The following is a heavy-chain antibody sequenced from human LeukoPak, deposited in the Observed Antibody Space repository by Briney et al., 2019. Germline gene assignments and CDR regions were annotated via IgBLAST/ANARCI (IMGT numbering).Heavy chain of an antibody. CDR3: ARDGVLLWFGESIWGMDV. J-gene: IGHJ6*02. CDR1: GGSVSSGSYY. V-gene: IGHV4-61*01. CDR2: IYYSAST. D-gene: IGHD3-10*01. Sequence: SETLSLTCTVSGGSVSSGSYYWSWIRQPPGKGLEWIGYIYYSASTNYNPSLKRRVHSSVAQSKSQFSMKLSAVTAGDTAVYYCARDGVLLWFGESIWGMDVWGQGTTVTVSS.